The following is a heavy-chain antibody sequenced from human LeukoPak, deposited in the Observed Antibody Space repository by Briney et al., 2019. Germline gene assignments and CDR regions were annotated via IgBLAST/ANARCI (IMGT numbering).Heavy chain of an antibody. CDR2: IFGSGGSP. J-gene: IGHJ4*02. CDR1: GFTFGSYA. Sequence: GGSLRLSCEASGFTFGSYAMYWVRQAPGKGLEWVAGIFGSGGSPHYADSVKGRFTISRDNSQNTVYLHINSLRAEDTAVYYCGKTTVGYSSGQKPAWPVDYWGQGTLVTVTS. CDR3: GKTTVGYSSGQKPAWPVDY. D-gene: IGHD5-18*01. V-gene: IGHV3-23*01.